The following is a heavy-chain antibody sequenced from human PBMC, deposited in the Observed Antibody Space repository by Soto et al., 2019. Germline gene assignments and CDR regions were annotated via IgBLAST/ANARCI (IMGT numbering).Heavy chain of an antibody. CDR3: AKDLVAFTTGRRSPFGS. D-gene: IGHD1-1*01. J-gene: IGHJ4*02. CDR2: ISYDGKNE. Sequence: QVQLEESGGGVVQPGGSLRLSCAPSGFTFRAYGMHWVRQAPGKGLEWVAVISYDGKNEYYADSVKGRFSISRDSSKNTLYLQMNSLRAEDTAVYYCAKDLVAFTTGRRSPFGSWGQGTLVTVSS. CDR1: GFTFRAYG. V-gene: IGHV3-30*18.